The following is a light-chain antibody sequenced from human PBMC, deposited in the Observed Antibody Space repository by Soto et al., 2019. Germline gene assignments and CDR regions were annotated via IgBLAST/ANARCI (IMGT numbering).Light chain of an antibody. J-gene: IGKJ2*01. CDR2: AAS. CDR1: QGIRNH. V-gene: IGKV1-17*01. CDR3: LQHNTYPYT. Sequence: DIQMTQSPSSLSASVGDRVTITCRASQGIRNHLNWYQQKPGKAPKRLIYAASSLPSGVPSRFSDSASGTEFTLTISSLQPEDFATYYCLQHNTYPYTFGQGTKLEIK.